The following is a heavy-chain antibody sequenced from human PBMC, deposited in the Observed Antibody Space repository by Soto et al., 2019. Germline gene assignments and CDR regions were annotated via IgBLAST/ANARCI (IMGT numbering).Heavy chain of an antibody. J-gene: IGHJ4*02. D-gene: IGHD4-17*01. Sequence: GGSLRLSCAASGFTFSSYGMHWVRQAPGKGLEWVAVIWYDGSNKYYADSVKGRFTISRDNSKNTLYLQMNSLRAEDTAVYYCARDHTTVSYYFDYWGQGTLVTVSS. V-gene: IGHV3-33*01. CDR1: GFTFSSYG. CDR3: ARDHTTVSYYFDY. CDR2: IWYDGSNK.